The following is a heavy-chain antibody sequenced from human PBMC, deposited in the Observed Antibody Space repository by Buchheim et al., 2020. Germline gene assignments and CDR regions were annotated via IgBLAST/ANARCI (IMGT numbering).Heavy chain of an antibody. Sequence: HVQLQESGPGLVKPSQTLSLTCSVSGGSFSGGDYYWSWIRQPPGKGMEWIGYIYSSGGTDYNPSLKSRVNISIDTSKNEFSLMLTSVTAADTALYYCARDGDRRLGIVDFWGQGTL. V-gene: IGHV4-30-4*01. D-gene: IGHD1-26*01. CDR1: GGSFSGGDYY. J-gene: IGHJ4*02. CDR3: ARDGDRRLGIVDF. CDR2: IYSSGGT.